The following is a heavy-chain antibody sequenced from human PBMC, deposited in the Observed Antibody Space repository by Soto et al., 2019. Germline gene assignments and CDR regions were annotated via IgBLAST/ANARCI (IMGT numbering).Heavy chain of an antibody. CDR3: AIEAAGFGH. CDR2: IRSKASNYAT. Sequence: EVQLVDSGGGLVQPGGSMRLSCAASGFSFSVSSMHWVRQASGKGLEWLGRIRSKASNYATTYSESVRGRFIISRDDSQDTMFLQINSLRTEDTAMYYCAIEAAGFGHWGQGTLVTVSS. V-gene: IGHV3-73*01. CDR1: GFSFSVSS. J-gene: IGHJ4*02. D-gene: IGHD6-13*01.